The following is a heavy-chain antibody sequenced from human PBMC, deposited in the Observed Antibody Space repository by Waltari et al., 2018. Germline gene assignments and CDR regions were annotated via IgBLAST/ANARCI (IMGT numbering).Heavy chain of an antibody. V-gene: IGHV3-9*01. CDR2: ISWNSGSI. CDR1: GFTFDDYA. Sequence: EVQLVESGGGLVQPGRSLRLSCAASGFTFDDYAMHWVRQAPGKGLKWVSCISWNSGSIGYADSVKGRFTISRDNAKNYLYLQMNSLRAKDTALYDCAKDRTTIDAFDIWGQGTMVTVSS. CDR3: AKDRTTIDAFDI. J-gene: IGHJ3*02.